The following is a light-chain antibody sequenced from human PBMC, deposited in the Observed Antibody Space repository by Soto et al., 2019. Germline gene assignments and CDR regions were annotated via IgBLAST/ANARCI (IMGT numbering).Light chain of an antibody. CDR2: YAS. CDR1: ESVHRN. J-gene: IGKJ3*01. Sequence: EVVMTQSPATLSVSPGERVTLSCRASESVHRNLAWYQQKPGQGPSLLIYYASTRATVVPDRVTGSGSGTEFTLTISSLQSEDFGVYHCQHYSNWPPTFGPGTKVEIK. V-gene: IGKV3-15*01. CDR3: QHYSNWPPT.